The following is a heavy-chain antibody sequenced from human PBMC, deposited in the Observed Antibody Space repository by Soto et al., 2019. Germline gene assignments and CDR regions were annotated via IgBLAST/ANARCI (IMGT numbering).Heavy chain of an antibody. CDR1: GGSLSGFP. D-gene: IGHD3-16*01. V-gene: IGHV4-59*01. Sequence: PSETLSLTCSVSGGSLSGFPWIWIRQPPGKGLEWVGYIYHTGRSNYNPSLKSRLTISLDMSRNQFSLQLTSVTAADTALYYCARVSNDYGGNGAFDYWDLGTLVTVSS. CDR2: IYHTGRS. J-gene: IGHJ4*02. CDR3: ARVSNDYGGNGAFDY.